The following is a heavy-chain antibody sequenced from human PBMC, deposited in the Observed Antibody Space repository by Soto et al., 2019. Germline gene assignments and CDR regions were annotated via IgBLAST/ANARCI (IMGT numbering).Heavy chain of an antibody. V-gene: IGHV3-21*01. CDR2: ISSSSSYI. CDR3: ASPPEYSSPFGVPYYYYMDV. J-gene: IGHJ6*03. D-gene: IGHD6-6*01. CDR1: GFTVSSNY. Sequence: GGSLRLSCAASGFTVSSNYMSWVRQAPGKGLEWVSSISSSSSYIYYADSVKGRFTISRDNAKNSLYLQMNSLRAEDTAVYYCASPPEYSSPFGVPYYYYMDVWGKGTTVTVSS.